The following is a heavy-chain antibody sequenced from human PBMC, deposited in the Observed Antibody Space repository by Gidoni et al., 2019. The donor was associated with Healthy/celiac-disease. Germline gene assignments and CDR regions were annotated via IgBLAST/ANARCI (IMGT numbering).Heavy chain of an antibody. D-gene: IGHD3-22*01. CDR2: IYYSGTT. Sequence: QLQLQESGSGLVKPSETLSLTCTVSGCSISSSSYYWGWIRQPPGKGREWIGSIYYSGTTYYNPSLKSRVTISVDTSKNQFSLKLSSVTAADTAVYYCARDSRYYYDSSGYYFDYWGQGTLVTVSS. CDR1: GCSISSSSYY. CDR3: ARDSRYYYDSSGYYFDY. V-gene: IGHV4-39*07. J-gene: IGHJ4*02.